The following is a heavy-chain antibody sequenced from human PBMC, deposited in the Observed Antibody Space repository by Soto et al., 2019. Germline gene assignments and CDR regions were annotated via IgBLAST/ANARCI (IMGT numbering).Heavy chain of an antibody. Sequence: GGSLRLSCAASGFTVSSNYMSWVRQAPGKGLEWVSVIYSGGSTYYADSVKGRFTISRDNSKNTLYLQMNSLRAEDTAVYYCARPGVAAAGTVDDWGQGTLVTVSS. D-gene: IGHD6-13*01. J-gene: IGHJ4*02. CDR2: IYSGGST. CDR1: GFTVSSNY. V-gene: IGHV3-66*04. CDR3: ARPGVAAAGTVDD.